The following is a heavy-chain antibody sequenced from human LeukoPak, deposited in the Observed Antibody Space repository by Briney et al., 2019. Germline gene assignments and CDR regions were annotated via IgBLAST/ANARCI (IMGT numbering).Heavy chain of an antibody. CDR3: ATGPIVVVPAAIWADP. Sequence: GASVKVSCKASGYTFTDYYMHWVQQAPGKGLEWMGRVDPEDGETIFAEKFQGRVTITADTSTDTAYMELSSLRSEDTAVYYCATGPIVVVPAAIWADPWGQGTLVTVSS. V-gene: IGHV1-69-2*01. J-gene: IGHJ5*02. CDR2: VDPEDGET. CDR1: GYTFTDYY. D-gene: IGHD2-2*02.